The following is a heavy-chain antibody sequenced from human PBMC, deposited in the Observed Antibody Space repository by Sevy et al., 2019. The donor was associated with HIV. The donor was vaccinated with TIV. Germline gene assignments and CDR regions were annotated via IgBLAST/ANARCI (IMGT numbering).Heavy chain of an antibody. CDR1: GFTFSSHG. Sequence: GGSLRLSCAASGFTFSSHGMHWVRRAPGKGLEWVGVISFDGNKRYYPDSVKGRFTISRDNSKNTLYLQMNGLRAEDTAVYYCAKGQGYCSGGSCNPGVSWGQGTLVTVFS. J-gene: IGHJ5*02. CDR2: ISFDGNKR. D-gene: IGHD2-15*01. CDR3: AKGQGYCSGGSCNPGVS. V-gene: IGHV3-30*18.